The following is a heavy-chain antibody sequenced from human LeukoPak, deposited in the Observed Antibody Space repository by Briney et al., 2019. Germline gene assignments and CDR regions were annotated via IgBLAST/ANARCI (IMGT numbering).Heavy chain of an antibody. CDR1: GGTFSSYA. CDR3: ARDLAMVRGAAV. Sequence: SVKVFCKASGGTFSSYAISWVRQAPGQGLEWMGGIIPIFGTANYAQKFQGRVTITADESTSTAYMELSSLRSEDTAVYYCARDLAMVRGAAVWGKGTTVTVSS. D-gene: IGHD3-10*01. CDR2: IIPIFGTA. J-gene: IGHJ6*04. V-gene: IGHV1-69*13.